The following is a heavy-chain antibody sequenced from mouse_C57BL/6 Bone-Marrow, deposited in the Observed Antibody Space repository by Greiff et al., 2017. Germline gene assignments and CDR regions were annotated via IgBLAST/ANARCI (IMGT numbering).Heavy chain of an antibody. CDR2: SRNKANDYTT. Sequence: EVMLVESGGGLVQPGRSLRLSCATSGFTFSDYYMEWVRQAPGKGLEWIAASRNKANDYTTEYSVSVQGRFIVSSDTSQSILYLQMNALRAEDTAMYYCARDDSDYERNYAMDYWYRGTSVPVSS. CDR1: GFTFSDYY. J-gene: IGHJ4*01. D-gene: IGHD2-4*01. CDR3: ARDDSDYERNYAMDY. V-gene: IGHV7-1*01.